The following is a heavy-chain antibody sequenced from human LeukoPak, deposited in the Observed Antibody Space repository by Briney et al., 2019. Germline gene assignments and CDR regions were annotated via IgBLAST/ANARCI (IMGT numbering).Heavy chain of an antibody. CDR1: GFTFEDYA. CDR2: ISWNRGSI. J-gene: IGHJ6*02. D-gene: IGHD3-10*01. Sequence: GGSLRLSCAASGFTFEDYAMHWVRQAPGKGLEWVSGISWNRGSIGYADSVKGRFTISRDNAKNSLYLQMDSLRAEDTALYYCAKQYGSGSYYSVYGMDVWGQGTTVTVSS. CDR3: AKQYGSGSYYSVYGMDV. V-gene: IGHV3-9*01.